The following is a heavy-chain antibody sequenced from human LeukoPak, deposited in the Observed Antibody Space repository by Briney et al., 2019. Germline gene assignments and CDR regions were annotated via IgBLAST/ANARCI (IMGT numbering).Heavy chain of an antibody. CDR3: ARTGAGITGTKNWFDP. J-gene: IGHJ5*02. CDR1: GFTFSSYS. CDR2: ISSSSSYI. D-gene: IGHD1-20*01. Sequence: GGSLRLSCAASGFTFSSYSMNWVRQAPGKGLEWVSSISSSSSYIYYADSVKGRFTISRDNAKNSLYLQMNSLRAEDTAVYYCARTGAGITGTKNWFDPWGQGTPVTDSS. V-gene: IGHV3-21*01.